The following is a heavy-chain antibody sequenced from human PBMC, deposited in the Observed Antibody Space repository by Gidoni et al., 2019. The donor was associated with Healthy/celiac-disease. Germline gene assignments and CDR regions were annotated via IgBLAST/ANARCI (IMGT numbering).Heavy chain of an antibody. D-gene: IGHD6-13*01. V-gene: IGHV3-66*01. CDR1: GFTVSSNY. J-gene: IGHJ4*02. Sequence: EVQLVESGGGLVQPGGSLRLSCAASGFTVSSNYMSWVRQAPGKGLEWVSVIYSGGSTDYADSVKGRFTISRDNSKNTLYLQMNSLRAEDTAVYYCASDIAAAGTIDYWGQGTLVTVSS. CDR3: ASDIAAAGTIDY. CDR2: IYSGGST.